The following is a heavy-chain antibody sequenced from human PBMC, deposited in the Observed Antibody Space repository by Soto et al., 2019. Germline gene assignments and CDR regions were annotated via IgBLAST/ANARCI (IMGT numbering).Heavy chain of an antibody. J-gene: IGHJ3*02. CDR2: IYYSGST. Sequence: SETLSLTCTVSGGSISSYYWSWIRQPPGKGLEWIGYIYYSGSTNYNPSLKSRVTISVDTSKNQFSLKLSSVTAADTAVYYCASHETYYYDSSGYPLGAFDIWGQGTMVTVSS. D-gene: IGHD3-22*01. CDR3: ASHETYYYDSSGYPLGAFDI. CDR1: GGSISSYY. V-gene: IGHV4-59*08.